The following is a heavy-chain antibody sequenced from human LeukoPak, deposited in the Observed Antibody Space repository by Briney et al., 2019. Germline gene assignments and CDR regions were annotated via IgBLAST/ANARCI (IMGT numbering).Heavy chain of an antibody. Sequence: GESLKISCKDSGYSFTSYWIGWVRQMPGKGLEWMGIIYPGDSDTRYSPSFQGQVSISADKSINTAYLQWSSLKASDTAIYYCARRGEAMDPFDYWGQGTLVTVSS. CDR1: GYSFTSYW. J-gene: IGHJ4*02. CDR2: IYPGDSDT. V-gene: IGHV5-51*01. CDR3: ARRGEAMDPFDY. D-gene: IGHD5-18*01.